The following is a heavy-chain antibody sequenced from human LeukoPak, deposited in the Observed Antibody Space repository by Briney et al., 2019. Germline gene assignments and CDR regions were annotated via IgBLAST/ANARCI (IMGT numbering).Heavy chain of an antibody. CDR2: ISDSSSSL. Sequence: GGSLRLSCATSGFIFSDDPMNWVRQAPGKGLEWVSSISDSSSSLYYADSVMGRFTISRDNAKSSVYLQMNNLRAEDTALYYCASSGYTFWGQGTLVTVSS. J-gene: IGHJ4*02. CDR3: ASSGYTF. CDR1: GFIFSDDP. D-gene: IGHD5-12*01. V-gene: IGHV3-21*01.